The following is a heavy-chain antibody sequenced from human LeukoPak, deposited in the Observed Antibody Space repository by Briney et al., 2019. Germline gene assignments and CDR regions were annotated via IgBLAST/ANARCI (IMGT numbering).Heavy chain of an antibody. Sequence: GGSLRLSCAASGFTFSSYAMHWVRQAPGKGLEWVAVISYDGSNKYYADSVKGRFTISRDNSKNTLYLQMNSLRAEDTAVYYCARARGYNWYFDLWGRGTLVTVSS. CDR1: GFTFSSYA. CDR3: ARARGYNWYFDL. J-gene: IGHJ2*01. CDR2: ISYDGSNK. D-gene: IGHD5-18*01. V-gene: IGHV3-30-3*01.